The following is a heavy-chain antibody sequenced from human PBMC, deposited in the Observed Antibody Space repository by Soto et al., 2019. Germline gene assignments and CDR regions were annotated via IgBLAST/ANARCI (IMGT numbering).Heavy chain of an antibody. Sequence: SETLSLTCAVYGGSFIGYYWSWIRQPPGKGLEWIGEINHSGSTNYNPSLKSRVTISVDTSKNQFSLKLSSVTAADTAVYYCARGVGSGSYRSQRFDYWGQGTLVTVSS. J-gene: IGHJ4*02. CDR2: INHSGST. V-gene: IGHV4-34*01. D-gene: IGHD3-10*01. CDR1: GGSFIGYY. CDR3: ARGVGSGSYRSQRFDY.